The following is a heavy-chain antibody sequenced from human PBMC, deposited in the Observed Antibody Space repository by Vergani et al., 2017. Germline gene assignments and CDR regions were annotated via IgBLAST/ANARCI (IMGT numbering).Heavy chain of an antibody. CDR3: AGPHYYDSSGLGAFDI. V-gene: IGHV3-30*02. CDR2: IRDDGSNK. CDR1: GFTFSSYG. J-gene: IGHJ3*02. Sequence: QVQLVESGGGVVQPGGSLRLSCAASGFTFSSYGMHWVRQAPGKGLEGVAFIRDDGSNKYYADYVKGRFTISRDNSKNTLYLQMNSLRAEDTAVYYCAGPHYYDSSGLGAFDIWGQGTMSPSLQ. D-gene: IGHD3-22*01.